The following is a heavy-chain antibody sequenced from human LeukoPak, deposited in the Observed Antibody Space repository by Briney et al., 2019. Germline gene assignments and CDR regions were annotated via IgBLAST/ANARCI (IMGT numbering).Heavy chain of an antibody. J-gene: IGHJ3*02. CDR3: ACRIFNAFDI. CDR1: GFTFSSYA. Sequence: PGGSLRLSCAASGFTFSSYAMSWVRQAPGKGLEWVSYISSSGSTIYYADSVKGRFTISRDNAKNSLYLQMNSLRAEDTAVYYCACRIFNAFDIWGQGTMVTVS. CDR2: ISSSGSTI. V-gene: IGHV3-48*04. D-gene: IGHD2-15*01.